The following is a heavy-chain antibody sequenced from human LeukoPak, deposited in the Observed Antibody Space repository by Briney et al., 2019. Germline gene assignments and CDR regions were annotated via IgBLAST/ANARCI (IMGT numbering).Heavy chain of an antibody. V-gene: IGHV3-72*01. D-gene: IGHD2-2*01. CDR3: ARYQLPVRYFDF. J-gene: IGHJ4*02. CDR1: GFTFSDHY. Sequence: GGSLRLSCAASGFTFSDHYMDWIRQAPGKGLEWVARIRNKANSYSTEYAASVEGRFTISRDDSKSSLFLQMNTLKTEDTAVYYCARYQLPVRYFDFWGQGTLVTVPS. CDR2: IRNKANSYST.